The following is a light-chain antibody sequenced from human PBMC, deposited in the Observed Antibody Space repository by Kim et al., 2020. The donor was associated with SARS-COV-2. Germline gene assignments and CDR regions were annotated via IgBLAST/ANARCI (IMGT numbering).Light chain of an antibody. V-gene: IGKV3-20*01. J-gene: IGKJ1*01. Sequence: SPGERATLSCRASQSVSSTYLAWYQQKPGQASRLLIYAASSRATGIPDRFSGSGSGTDFTLTISRLEPEDCAVFYCQQYATSPRTFGQGTKVDIK. CDR2: AAS. CDR3: QQYATSPRT. CDR1: QSVSSTY.